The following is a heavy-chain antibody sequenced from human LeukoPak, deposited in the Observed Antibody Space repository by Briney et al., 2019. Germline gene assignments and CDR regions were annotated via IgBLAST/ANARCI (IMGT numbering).Heavy chain of an antibody. V-gene: IGHV3-33*01. CDR1: GFTFSSYG. Sequence: GGSLRLSCAASGFTFSSYGMHWVRQAPGKGREWVAVIWYDGSNKYYADSVKGRFTISRDNSKNTLYLQMNSLRAEDTAVYYCARALFAGAFFGMDIWGQGTTVSVSS. CDR3: ARALFAGAFFGMDI. J-gene: IGHJ6*02. D-gene: IGHD2/OR15-2a*01. CDR2: IWYDGSNK.